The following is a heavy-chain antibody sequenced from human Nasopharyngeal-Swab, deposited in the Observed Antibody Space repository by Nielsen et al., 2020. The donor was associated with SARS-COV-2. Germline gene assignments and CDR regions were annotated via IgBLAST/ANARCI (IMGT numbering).Heavy chain of an antibody. CDR2: IIPIFGTA. Sequence: SVNVSCNAYGGTFSSYAINWVRQAPGQGLEWMGGIIPIFGTANYAQKFQGRVTITADESTSTVYMELSSLRSEDMAVYYCARGVVPAAMHGWFDPWGQGTLVTVSS. CDR3: ARGVVPAAMHGWFDP. J-gene: IGHJ5*02. V-gene: IGHV1-69*13. D-gene: IGHD2-2*01. CDR1: GGTFSSYA.